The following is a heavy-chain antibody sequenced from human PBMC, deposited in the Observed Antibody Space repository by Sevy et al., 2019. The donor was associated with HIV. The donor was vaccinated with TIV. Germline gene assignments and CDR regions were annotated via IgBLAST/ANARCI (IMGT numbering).Heavy chain of an antibody. D-gene: IGHD3-22*01. CDR3: AKEGYYYDSHSADWFDP. CDR2: ISKDGTKK. V-gene: IGHV3-30*04. CDR1: GFNISPYA. Sequence: GGSLRLSCSASGFNISPYALHWVRQTPGKGLQWLAVISKDGTKKDYADFVKGRFSLSRDNSKNTLYLQMSNLSPEDTAVYYCAKEGYYYDSHSADWFDPWGQGTLVTVSS. J-gene: IGHJ5*02.